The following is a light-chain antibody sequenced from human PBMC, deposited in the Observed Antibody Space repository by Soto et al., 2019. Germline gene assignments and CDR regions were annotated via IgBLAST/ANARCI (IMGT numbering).Light chain of an antibody. CDR3: QQRSNGLGLT. V-gene: IGKV3-11*01. CDR2: DAS. J-gene: IGKJ5*01. CDR1: QSVSSY. Sequence: EIVLTQSPATLSLSPGERATLSCRASQSVSSYLAWYQQKPGQAPRLLIYDASNRATGIPARFSGSGSGTDVTLTISSLEPEDFAVYSCQQRSNGLGLTFGQGTRLEIK.